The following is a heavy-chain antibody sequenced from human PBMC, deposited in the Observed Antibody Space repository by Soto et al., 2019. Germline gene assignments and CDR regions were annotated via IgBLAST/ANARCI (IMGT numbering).Heavy chain of an antibody. CDR3: ARINLMVRGARLPRNSVGFDY. CDR2: IDWDDDK. D-gene: IGHD3-10*01. CDR1: GFSLSTSGMC. Sequence: ESGPTLVNPTQTLTLTCTFSGFSLSTSGMCVSWIRQPPGKALEWLALIDWDDDKYYSTSLKTRLTISKDTSKNQVVLTMTNMDPVDTATYYCARINLMVRGARLPRNSVGFDYWGQGTLVTVSS. J-gene: IGHJ4*02. V-gene: IGHV2-70*01.